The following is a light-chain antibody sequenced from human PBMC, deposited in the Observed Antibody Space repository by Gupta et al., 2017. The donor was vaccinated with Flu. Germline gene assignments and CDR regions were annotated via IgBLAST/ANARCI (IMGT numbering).Light chain of an antibody. CDR2: TAS. CDR1: QGIRND. Sequence: DIQMTQSPSSLSASVGDRVTVTCRASQGIRNDLGRFQQKPGKAPKRLIYTASDLESGVPSRFSGSGSGTDFTLTISSLQPEDFATYYCRQEHSYPSIFGQGTKLEIK. J-gene: IGKJ2*01. V-gene: IGKV1-17*01. CDR3: RQEHSYPSI.